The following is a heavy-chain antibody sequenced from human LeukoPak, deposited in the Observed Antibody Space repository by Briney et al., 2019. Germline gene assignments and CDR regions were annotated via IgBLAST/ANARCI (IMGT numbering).Heavy chain of an antibody. D-gene: IGHD2/OR15-2a*01. CDR1: GGSISSSSYY. Sequence: ASETLSLTCTVPGGSISSSSYYWGWIRQPPGKGLEWIGSIYYSGSTYYNPSLKSRVTISVDTSKNQFSLKLSSVTAADTAVYYCARGMVLQNHRNGLDYWGQGTLVTVSS. CDR2: IYYSGST. J-gene: IGHJ4*02. V-gene: IGHV4-39*07. CDR3: ARGMVLQNHRNGLDY.